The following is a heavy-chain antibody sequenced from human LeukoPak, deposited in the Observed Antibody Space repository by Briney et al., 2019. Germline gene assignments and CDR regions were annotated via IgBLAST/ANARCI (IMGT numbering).Heavy chain of an antibody. CDR2: INAGNGNT. V-gene: IGHV1-3*03. CDR1: GYTFTSYA. CDR3: ARDPYCSGGSCYHFDY. D-gene: IGHD2-15*01. J-gene: IGHJ4*02. Sequence: ASVKVSCKASGYTFTSYAMHWVRQAPGQRLEWMGWINAGNGNTKYSQEFQGRVTITRDTSASTAYMELSSLRSEDMAVYYCARDPYCSGGSCYHFDYWGQGTLVTVSS.